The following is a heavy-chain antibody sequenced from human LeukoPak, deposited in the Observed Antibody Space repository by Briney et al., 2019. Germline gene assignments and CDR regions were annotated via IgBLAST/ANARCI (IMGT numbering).Heavy chain of an antibody. V-gene: IGHV1-46*01. Sequence: GASVKVSCTASGYTFTSYYMHWVRQAPGQGLEWMGIINPSGGSTSYAQKFQGRVTMTRDTSTSTVYMELSSLRSEDTAVYYCASSDILTGYSYDAFDIWGQGTMVTVSS. J-gene: IGHJ3*02. CDR1: GYTFTSYY. D-gene: IGHD3-9*01. CDR2: INPSGGST. CDR3: ASSDILTGYSYDAFDI.